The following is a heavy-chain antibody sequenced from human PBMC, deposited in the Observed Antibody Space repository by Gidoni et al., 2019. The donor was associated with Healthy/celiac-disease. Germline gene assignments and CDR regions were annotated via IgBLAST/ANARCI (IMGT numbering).Heavy chain of an antibody. CDR1: GLTVSSNY. V-gene: IGHV3-66*02. CDR3: ARDVGSYGDSDYYGMDV. D-gene: IGHD4-17*01. Sequence: EVQPVESGGGLVQPAGSLRLSCAASGLTVSSNYMSWVRQAPGKGLEWVSVIYSGGSTYYADSVKGRFTISRDNSKNTLYLQMNSLRAEDTAVYYCARDVGSYGDSDYYGMDVWGQGTTVTVSS. CDR2: IYSGGST. J-gene: IGHJ6*02.